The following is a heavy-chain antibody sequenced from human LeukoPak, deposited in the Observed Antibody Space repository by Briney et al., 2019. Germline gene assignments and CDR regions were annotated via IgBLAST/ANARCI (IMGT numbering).Heavy chain of an antibody. Sequence: SQTLSLTCVISGDSVSSNSWNWIRQSPSRGLEWLGRIYYKSKWFNDYAVSAKSRITINPDTSKNQFSLHLNSVTPEDTALYYCARDQPWINGFDMWGQGTMVTVSS. D-gene: IGHD5-12*01. CDR2: IYYKSKWFN. CDR3: ARDQPWINGFDM. J-gene: IGHJ3*02. CDR1: GDSVSSNS. V-gene: IGHV6-1*01.